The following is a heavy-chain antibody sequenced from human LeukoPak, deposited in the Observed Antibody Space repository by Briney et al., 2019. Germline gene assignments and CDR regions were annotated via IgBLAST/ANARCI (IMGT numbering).Heavy chain of an antibody. CDR1: GGSISSSSYY. Sequence: SSETLSLTCTVSGGSISSSSYYWGWIRQPPGKGLEWIGSIYYSGSTYYNPSLKCRVTISVDTSKNQFSLKLSSVTAADTAVYYCARPLDYDILTGYSRYYYYYYMDVWGKGTTVTVSS. CDR2: IYYSGST. J-gene: IGHJ6*03. CDR3: ARPLDYDILTGYSRYYYYYYMDV. V-gene: IGHV4-39*01. D-gene: IGHD3-9*01.